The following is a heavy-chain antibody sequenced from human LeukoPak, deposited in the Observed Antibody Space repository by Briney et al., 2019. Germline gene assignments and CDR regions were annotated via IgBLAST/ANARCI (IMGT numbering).Heavy chain of an antibody. CDR1: GFTFSSYS. CDR3: ARLTGPLAVYDSSGVDY. V-gene: IGHV3-21*01. J-gene: IGHJ4*02. Sequence: GGSLRLSCAASGFTFSSYSMNWVRQAPGKGLEWVSSISSSSSYIYYTDSVKGRFTISRDNAKNSLYLQMNSLRAEDTAVYYCARLTGPLAVYDSSGVDYWGQGTLVTVSS. D-gene: IGHD3-22*01. CDR2: ISSSSSYI.